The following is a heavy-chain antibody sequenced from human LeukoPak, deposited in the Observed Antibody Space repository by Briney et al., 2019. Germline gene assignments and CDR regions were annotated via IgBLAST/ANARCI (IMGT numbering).Heavy chain of an antibody. D-gene: IGHD3-22*01. CDR1: GGSFSGYY. V-gene: IGHV4-34*01. Sequence: SETLSLTRAVYGGSFSGYYWSWIRQPPGKGLEWIGEINHSGSTNYNPSLKSRVTISVDTSKNQFSLKLSSVTAADTAVYYCARGYTYYYDSSGYYDVGYYYGMDVWGQGTTVTVSS. CDR2: INHSGST. CDR3: ARGYTYYYDSSGYYDVGYYYGMDV. J-gene: IGHJ6*02.